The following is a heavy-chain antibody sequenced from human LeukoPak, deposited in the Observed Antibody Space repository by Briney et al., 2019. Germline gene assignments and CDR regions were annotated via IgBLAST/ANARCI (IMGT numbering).Heavy chain of an antibody. D-gene: IGHD2-2*01. CDR1: GFSYSTYA. Sequence: GGSLRLSCTASGFSYSTYAISWARQAPGKGLEWVSAISASGVSTFNADSVKGRFTVSRDNSKDTAFLQMDSLRVDDTAVYYCARYCITTSCYGASSYYGMDAWGQGTTVTVSS. CDR2: ISASGVST. CDR3: ARYCITTSCYGASSYYGMDA. V-gene: IGHV3-23*01. J-gene: IGHJ6*02.